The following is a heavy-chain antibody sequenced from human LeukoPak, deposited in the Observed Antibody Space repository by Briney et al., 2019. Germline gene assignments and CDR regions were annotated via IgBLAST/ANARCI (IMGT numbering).Heavy chain of an antibody. V-gene: IGHV3-49*03. CDR1: GFTFGDYA. D-gene: IGHD2-2*01. CDR3: TRDVLRTIVVVPGAFTP. CDR2: IRSKAYGGTT. Sequence: QPGRSLRLSCTASGFTFGDYAMSWFRQAPGKGLEWVGFIRSKAYGGTTEYAASVKGRFSISRDDSKSIAYLQMNSLKTEDTAVYYCTRDVLRTIVVVPGAFTPWGQGTLVTVSS. J-gene: IGHJ5*02.